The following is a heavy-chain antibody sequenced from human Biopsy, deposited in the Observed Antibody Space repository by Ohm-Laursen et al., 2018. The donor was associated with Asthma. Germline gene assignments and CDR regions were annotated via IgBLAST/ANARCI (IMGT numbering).Heavy chain of an antibody. CDR3: AREATSGEVPFGYFYALDV. Sequence: SSVKVSCKASGDSFSNYAISWVRQAPGQGLEWMGGLIPVLGTPDHAQMFEGRVTITADESTSTAYMGLSSLSSEDTAVYYCAREATSGEVPFGYFYALDVWGEGTTVTVSS. J-gene: IGHJ6*04. V-gene: IGHV1-69*01. CDR1: GDSFSNYA. CDR2: LIPVLGTP. D-gene: IGHD2-2*01.